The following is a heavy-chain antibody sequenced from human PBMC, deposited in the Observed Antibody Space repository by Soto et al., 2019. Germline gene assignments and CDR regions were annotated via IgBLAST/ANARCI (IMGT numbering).Heavy chain of an antibody. CDR1: GYTFTSYG. J-gene: IGHJ4*02. Sequence: GPSVKVSCKASGYTFTSYGISWVRQAPGQGLEWMGWISAYNGNTNYAQKLQGRVTMTTDTSTSTAYMELRSLRSDDTAVYYCARDTFAYYGSGPVAGPYYFDYWGQGTLVTVSS. CDR2: ISAYNGNT. V-gene: IGHV1-18*04. CDR3: ARDTFAYYGSGPVAGPYYFDY. D-gene: IGHD3-10*01.